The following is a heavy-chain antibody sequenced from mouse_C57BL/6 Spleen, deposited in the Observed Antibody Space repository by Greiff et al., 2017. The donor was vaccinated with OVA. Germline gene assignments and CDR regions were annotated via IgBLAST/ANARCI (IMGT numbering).Heavy chain of an antibody. V-gene: IGHV1-59*01. Sequence: QVQLQQPGAELVRPGTSVKLSCKASGYTFTSYWMHWVKQRPGQGLEWIGVIDPSDSYTNYNQKFKGKATLTVDTSSSTAYMQLSSLTSEDSAVYYCAKKKDYDYALAYWGQGTLVTVSA. CDR1: GYTFTSYW. CDR2: IDPSDSYT. CDR3: AKKKDYDYALAY. J-gene: IGHJ3*01. D-gene: IGHD2-4*01.